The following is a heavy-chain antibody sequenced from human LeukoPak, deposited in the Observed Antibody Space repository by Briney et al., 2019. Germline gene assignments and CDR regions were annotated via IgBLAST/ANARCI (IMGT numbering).Heavy chain of an antibody. D-gene: IGHD2-15*01. CDR2: IRSKAYGGTT. CDR1: GFTFGDYA. V-gene: IGHV3-49*04. CDR3: TRTRCSGGSCYFDY. J-gene: IGHJ4*02. Sequence: PGRSLRLSCTASGFTFGDYAMSWVRQAPGKGLEWVGFIRSKAYGGTTEYAASVKGRFTISRDDSKGIAYLQMNSLKTEDTAVYYCTRTRCSGGSCYFDYWGQGTLVTVSS.